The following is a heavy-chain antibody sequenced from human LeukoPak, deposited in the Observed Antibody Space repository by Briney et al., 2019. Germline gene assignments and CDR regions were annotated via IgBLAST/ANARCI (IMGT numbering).Heavy chain of an antibody. D-gene: IGHD3-22*01. V-gene: IGHV3-11*01. CDR2: ISSSGSTI. CDR1: GFTFSDYY. J-gene: IGHJ4*02. Sequence: KPGGSLRLSCAASGFTFSDYYMSWIRQAPGKGLEWVSYISSSGSTIYYADSVKGRFTISRDNAKNSLYLQMNSLRAEDTAVYYCASVVYYYDSSGYYYGTSGGGPRPDYWGQGTLVTVSS. CDR3: ASVVYYYDSSGYYYGTSGGGPRPDY.